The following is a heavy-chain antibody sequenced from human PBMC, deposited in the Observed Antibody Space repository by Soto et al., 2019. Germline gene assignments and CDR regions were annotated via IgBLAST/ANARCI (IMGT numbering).Heavy chain of an antibody. CDR1: GFTFSGYA. V-gene: IGHV3-23*01. J-gene: IGHJ4*02. CDR2: ISDSGGST. D-gene: IGHD2-2*01. Sequence: PGGSLRLSSGASGFTFSGYAMSWVRQSPGKGLEWVSAISDSGGSTYYADSMKGRFTISRDNSKNTLYPQMNSLRAEDTAIYYCAKDLTSTSRTPELWGQGTLVTVSS. CDR3: AKDLTSTSRTPEL.